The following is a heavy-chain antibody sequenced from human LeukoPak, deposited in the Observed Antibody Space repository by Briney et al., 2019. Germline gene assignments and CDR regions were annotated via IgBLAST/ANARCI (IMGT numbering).Heavy chain of an antibody. Sequence: SETLSLTCTVSGGSISSGSYYWSWIRQPAGKGLEWIGRIYTSGSTNYNPSLKSRVTISVDTSKNQFSLKLSSVTAADTAVYYRARTVPYYDFWSGYYPWGQGTLVTVSS. CDR3: ARTVPYYDFWSGYYP. CDR1: GGSISSGSYY. D-gene: IGHD3-3*01. V-gene: IGHV4-61*02. CDR2: IYTSGST. J-gene: IGHJ4*02.